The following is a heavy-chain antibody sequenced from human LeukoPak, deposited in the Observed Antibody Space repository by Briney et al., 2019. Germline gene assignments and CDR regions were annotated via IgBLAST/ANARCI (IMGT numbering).Heavy chain of an antibody. D-gene: IGHD6-13*01. V-gene: IGHV1-18*01. CDR3: ARDGYSSSWSYDPFDI. Sequence: ASVKVSCKASGYTFTTYGISWVRQAPGQGLEWMGWISAYNGNTNYAQMLQGRVTMTTDTSTSTAYMELRSLRSDDTAVYYCARDGYSSSWSYDPFDIWGQETMVTVPS. J-gene: IGHJ3*02. CDR1: GYTFTTYG. CDR2: ISAYNGNT.